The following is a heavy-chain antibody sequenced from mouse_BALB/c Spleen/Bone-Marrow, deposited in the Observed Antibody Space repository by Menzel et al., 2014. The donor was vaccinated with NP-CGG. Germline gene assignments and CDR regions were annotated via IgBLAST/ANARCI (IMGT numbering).Heavy chain of an antibody. Sequence: QVQLQQSGPELVKPGASVRISCKASGYTFTSYYIHWVRQRPGQGLEWIGWFYPGDFNTKFNEKFKGKATLTADKSSSTASMQLSSLTSEDSAVYFCARKSQRAYDSMNYWGQGTSVTVSS. J-gene: IGHJ4*01. D-gene: IGHD2-4*01. V-gene: IGHV1S56*01. CDR3: ARKSQRAYDSMNY. CDR2: FYPGDFNT. CDR1: GYTFTSYY.